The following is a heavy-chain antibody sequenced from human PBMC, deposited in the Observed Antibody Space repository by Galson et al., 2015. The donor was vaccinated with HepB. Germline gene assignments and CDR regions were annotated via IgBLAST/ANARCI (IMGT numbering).Heavy chain of an antibody. D-gene: IGHD3-22*01. J-gene: IGHJ3*02. CDR2: IIPVFDTP. V-gene: IGHV1-69*06. CDR1: GDSFNNYA. Sequence: SVKVSCKASGDSFNNYAVNWLRQAPGQGLEWMGGIIPVFDTPIYAQGFQDRVTITADKSTSTAYVELSSLNFEDTAVYYCARDRTQYYDPSGYSGAFDIWGQRTVVTVSS. CDR3: ARDRTQYYDPSGYSGAFDI.